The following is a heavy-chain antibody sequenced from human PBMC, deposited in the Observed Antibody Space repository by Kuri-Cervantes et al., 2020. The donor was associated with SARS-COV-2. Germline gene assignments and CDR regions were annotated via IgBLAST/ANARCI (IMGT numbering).Heavy chain of an antibody. V-gene: IGHV1-8*02. CDR1: GYTLTNND. Sequence: ASVKVSCKASGYTLTNNDVDWLRQASGQGLEWMGWMNPDTGNAGYAQKFQGRVTMTRITSIRTAYMELSSLRFEDAAVYYCARDIGDWNPDGFDIWGQGTMVTVSS. CDR2: MNPDTGNA. CDR3: ARDIGDWNPDGFDI. D-gene: IGHD1-1*01. J-gene: IGHJ3*02.